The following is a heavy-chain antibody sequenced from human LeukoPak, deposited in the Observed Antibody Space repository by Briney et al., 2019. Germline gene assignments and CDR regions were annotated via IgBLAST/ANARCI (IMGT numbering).Heavy chain of an antibody. CDR2: ISSSGSTI. D-gene: IGHD5-24*01. J-gene: IGHJ3*02. CDR1: GFTFSSYE. V-gene: IGHV3-48*03. Sequence: PGGSPRLSCAASGFTFSSYEMNWVRQAPGKGLEWVSYISSSGSTIYYADSVKGRFTISRDNAKNSLYPQMNSLRAEDTAVYYCAKIVGYSASAFDIWGQGAMGPVSS. CDR3: AKIVGYSASAFDI.